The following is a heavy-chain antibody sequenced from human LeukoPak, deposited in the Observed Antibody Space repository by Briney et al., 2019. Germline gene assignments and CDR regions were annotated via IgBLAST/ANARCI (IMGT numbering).Heavy chain of an antibody. CDR2: IYHSGST. CDR3: ASPIPGGAAGAN. Sequence: SKTLSLTCTVSGYSISSGYYWGWIRQPPGKGLEWIGSIYHSGSTYYNPSLKSRVTISVDTSKNQFSLKLSSVTAADTAVYYCASPIPGGAAGANWGQGTLVTVSS. CDR1: GYSISSGYY. D-gene: IGHD6-13*01. J-gene: IGHJ4*02. V-gene: IGHV4-38-2*02.